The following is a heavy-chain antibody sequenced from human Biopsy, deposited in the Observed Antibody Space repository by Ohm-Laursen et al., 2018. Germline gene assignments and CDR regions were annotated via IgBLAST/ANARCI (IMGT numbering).Heavy chain of an antibody. J-gene: IGHJ4*02. CDR2: IYSGGNT. CDR1: GGSIGSFF. Sequence: SDTLSLTCTVSGGSIGSFFWSWIRQPPGKGLEYIGFIYSGGNTNYNPSLKNRVTMSVDTSKNQFYLKLYSVTAADTAVYYCARGRRTSGWPYFDNWGQGALVIVSS. CDR3: ARGRRTSGWPYFDN. D-gene: IGHD6-19*01. V-gene: IGHV4-59*07.